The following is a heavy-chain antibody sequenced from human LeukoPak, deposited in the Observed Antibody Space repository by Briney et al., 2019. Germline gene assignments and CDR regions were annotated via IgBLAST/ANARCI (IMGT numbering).Heavy chain of an antibody. V-gene: IGHV4-39*01. Sequence: SETLSLTCTVSGGSISSSSYYWGWIRQPPGKGLEWIGSIYYSGSTYYNPSLKSRVTISVDTSKNQFSLKLSSVTAADTAVYYCARLPPSSGYSYGYVDYWGQGTLVTVSS. J-gene: IGHJ4*02. CDR1: GGSISSSSYY. D-gene: IGHD5-18*01. CDR3: ARLPPSSGYSYGYVDY. CDR2: IYYSGST.